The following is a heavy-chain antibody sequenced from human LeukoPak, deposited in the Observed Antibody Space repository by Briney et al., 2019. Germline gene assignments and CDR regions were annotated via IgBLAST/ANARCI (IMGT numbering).Heavy chain of an antibody. J-gene: IGHJ4*02. CDR1: GFTFSSYG. D-gene: IGHD1-1*01. Sequence: PGRSLRLSCAASGFTFSSYGMHWVRQAPGKGLEWVATIKEDSSEKYYVDSVRGRFTISRDNAENSLYLQMNSLRVEDTAVYYCARTTHTDYWGQGTLVTVSS. V-gene: IGHV3-7*01. CDR3: ARTTHTDY. CDR2: IKEDSSEK.